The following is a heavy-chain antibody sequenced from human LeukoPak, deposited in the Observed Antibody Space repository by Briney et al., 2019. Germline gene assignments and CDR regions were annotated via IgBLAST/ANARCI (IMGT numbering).Heavy chain of an antibody. CDR1: GCTFSTYG. D-gene: IGHD6-19*01. V-gene: IGHV3-30*06. CDR2: ICSDGSNT. Sequence: EGSLRLSCAASGCTFSTYGMHWVRQAPGKGLEWVAFICSDGSNTYYADSVKGRFTISRDNSKNTLYLPMNSLRAEDTAVYYCARILSSAWGALGYWGQGTLVTVSS. J-gene: IGHJ4*02. CDR3: ARILSSAWGALGY.